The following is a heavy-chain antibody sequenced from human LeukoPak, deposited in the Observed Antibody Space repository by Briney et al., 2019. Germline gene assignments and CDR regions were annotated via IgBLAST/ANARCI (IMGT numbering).Heavy chain of an antibody. D-gene: IGHD3-3*01. Sequence: GGSLRLSCAASGFTFSNDDMHWDRQSTGKGLEWVSAIAAVGDTYYPGSVKGRFTISRDNAKNSMYLQMNSLRAGDTAVYYCARWERGHYVYWGQGTLVTVSS. CDR3: ARWERGHYVY. CDR1: GFTFSNDD. J-gene: IGHJ4*02. CDR2: IAAVGDT. V-gene: IGHV3-13*01.